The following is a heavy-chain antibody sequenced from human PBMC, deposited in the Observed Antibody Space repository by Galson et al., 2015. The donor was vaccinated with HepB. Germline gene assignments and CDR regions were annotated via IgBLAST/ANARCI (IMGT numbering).Heavy chain of an antibody. D-gene: IGHD4-23*01. Sequence: SVKVSCKASGYTFTSYYMHWVRQAPGQGLEWMGIINPSGGSTSYAQEFQGRVTMTRDTSTSTVYMELSSLRSEDTAVYYCARELVSDYGGNQNWFDPWGQGTLVTVSS. CDR3: ARELVSDYGGNQNWFDP. J-gene: IGHJ5*02. V-gene: IGHV1-46*01. CDR1: GYTFTSYY. CDR2: INPSGGST.